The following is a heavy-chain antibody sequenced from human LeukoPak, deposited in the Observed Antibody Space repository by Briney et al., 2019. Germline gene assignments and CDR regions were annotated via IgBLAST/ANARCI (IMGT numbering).Heavy chain of an antibody. CDR1: GFTVSSNY. J-gene: IGHJ4*02. D-gene: IGHD1-26*01. CDR3: ARGVGYFDY. V-gene: IGHV3-53*04. CDR2: IYSGGST. Sequence: GGSLRLSCAASGFTVSSNYMSWVRQAPGKGLGRVSVIYSGGSTYYADSVKGRYTIYRHNSKNTLYLQMNSLRAEDTAVDYCARGVGYFDYWGQGTLVTVSS.